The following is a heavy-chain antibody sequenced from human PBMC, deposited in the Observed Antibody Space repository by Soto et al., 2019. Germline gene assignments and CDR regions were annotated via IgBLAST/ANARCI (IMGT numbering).Heavy chain of an antibody. Sequence: SETLSLTCTVSGGSISSGGYYWSWIRQHPGKGLEWIGYIYYSGSTYYNPSLKSRVTISVDTSKNQFSLKLSSVTAADTAVYYCARYYDFLGSFDYWGQGTLVTVSS. CDR2: IYYSGST. D-gene: IGHD3-3*01. CDR1: GGSISSGGYY. J-gene: IGHJ4*02. CDR3: ARYYDFLGSFDY. V-gene: IGHV4-31*03.